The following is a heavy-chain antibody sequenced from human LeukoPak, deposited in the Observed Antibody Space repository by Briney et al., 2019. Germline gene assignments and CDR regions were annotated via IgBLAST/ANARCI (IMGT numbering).Heavy chain of an antibody. V-gene: IGHV3-53*01. J-gene: IGHJ4*02. CDR1: GFTVSSNY. CDR2: IYSGDST. Sequence: GGSLRLSCAASGFTVSSNYMSWVRQAPGKGLDWVSVIYSGDSTYYADSVKGRFTISRDNSKNTLFLQMNSLRAEDTAVYYCATGRGSGSYRFDYWGQGTLVTVSS. D-gene: IGHD3-10*01. CDR3: ATGRGSGSYRFDY.